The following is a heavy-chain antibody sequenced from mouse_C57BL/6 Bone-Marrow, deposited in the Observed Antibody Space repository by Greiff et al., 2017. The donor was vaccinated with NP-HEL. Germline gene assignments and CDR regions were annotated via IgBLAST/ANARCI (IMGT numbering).Heavy chain of an antibody. CDR2: INPYNGDT. CDR3: ARCDYPYYYAMDY. J-gene: IGHJ4*01. D-gene: IGHD2-4*01. Sequence: EVKLVESGPELVKPGDSVKISCKASGYSFTGYFMNWVMQSHGKSLEWIGRINPYNGDTFYNQKFKGKATLTVDKSSSTAHMELRSLTSEDSAVYYCARCDYPYYYAMDYWGQGTSVTVSS. V-gene: IGHV1-20*01. CDR1: GYSFTGYF.